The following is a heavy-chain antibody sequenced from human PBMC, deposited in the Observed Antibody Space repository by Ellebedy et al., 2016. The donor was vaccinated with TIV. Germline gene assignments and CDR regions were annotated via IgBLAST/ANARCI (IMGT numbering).Heavy chain of an antibody. CDR1: GFTLSHSA. CDR3: AKDGARIPLAVEYYFES. V-gene: IGHV3-30*09. J-gene: IGHJ5*01. CDR2: ISYDGSND. D-gene: IGHD6-19*01. Sequence: GGSLRLSCAASGFTLSHSAMHWVRQGPGKGLEWVAVISYDGSNDYYADSVKDRFAVSRDNSNNMVYLQMNSLRPEDTALYYCAKDGARIPLAVEYYFESWGHGTLVTVSS.